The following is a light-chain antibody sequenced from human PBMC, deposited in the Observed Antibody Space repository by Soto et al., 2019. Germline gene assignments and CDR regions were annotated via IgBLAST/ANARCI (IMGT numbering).Light chain of an antibody. CDR1: NIGSKS. CDR3: QVWDSSNDRVV. Sequence: SYELTQPPSVSVAPGQTARIPCGGNNIGSKSVHWYQQKPGQAPVVVVYDDSDRPSGIPERFSGSNSGNTATLTISRVEAGDEADYYCQVWDSSNDRVVFGGGTKLT. J-gene: IGLJ2*01. CDR2: DDS. V-gene: IGLV3-21*02.